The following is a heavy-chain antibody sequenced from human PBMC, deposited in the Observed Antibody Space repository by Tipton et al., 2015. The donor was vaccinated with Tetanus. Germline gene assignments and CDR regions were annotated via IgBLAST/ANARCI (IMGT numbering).Heavy chain of an antibody. Sequence: LRLSCTVSGGSISTTSDYWGWIRQPPGKGLEWIGSLYYSGTTYYNPSLKSRVTISVDTSKTHFPLGLSSVTAADTAVYYCARHSLKLGMWAFDIWGRGTLVTVSS. CDR3: ARHSLKLGMWAFDI. J-gene: IGHJ3*02. D-gene: IGHD6-13*01. CDR1: GGSISTTSDY. CDR2: LYYSGTT. V-gene: IGHV4-39*01.